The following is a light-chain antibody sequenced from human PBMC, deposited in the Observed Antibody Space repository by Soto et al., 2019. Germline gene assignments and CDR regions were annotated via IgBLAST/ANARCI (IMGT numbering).Light chain of an antibody. CDR3: QQSYSTPWT. Sequence: DIQMTQSPSSLSASVGDRVTIKCRASLSISRHLNWYQQKPGKVPKLLIYAASILQSGVPSRFSGSGSGTDFTLTISSLQPDDFATYYCQQSYSTPWTFGQGTKVDIK. CDR2: AAS. J-gene: IGKJ1*01. V-gene: IGKV1-39*01. CDR1: LSISRH.